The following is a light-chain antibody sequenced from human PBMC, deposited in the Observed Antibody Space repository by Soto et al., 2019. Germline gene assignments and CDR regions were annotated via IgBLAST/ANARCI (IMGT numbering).Light chain of an antibody. CDR3: QQRSNWPWT. CDR1: QALSNY. Sequence: DIHLTQSPSVLSLPLGDTVPIACRASQALSNYLAWYQQKPGKAPDLLIYSASTLQSGVPSRFSGSGSETEFSLTISSLEPEDFAVYYCQQRSNWPWTFGQGTKVDIK. CDR2: SAS. V-gene: IGKV1-9*01. J-gene: IGKJ1*01.